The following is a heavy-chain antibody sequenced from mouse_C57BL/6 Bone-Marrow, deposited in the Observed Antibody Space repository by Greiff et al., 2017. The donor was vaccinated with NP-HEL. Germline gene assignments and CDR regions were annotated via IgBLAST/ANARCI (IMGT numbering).Heavy chain of an antibody. CDR3: ARSTTDWYFDV. CDR1: GYTFTNYW. Sequence: VKLMESGAELVRPGTSVKMSCKASGYTFTNYWIGWAKQRPGHGLEWIGDIYPGGGYTNYNEKFKGKATLTADKSSSTAYMQFSSLTSGDSAIYYCARSTTDWYFDVWGTGTTVTVSS. V-gene: IGHV1-63*01. D-gene: IGHD1-1*01. CDR2: IYPGGGYT. J-gene: IGHJ1*03.